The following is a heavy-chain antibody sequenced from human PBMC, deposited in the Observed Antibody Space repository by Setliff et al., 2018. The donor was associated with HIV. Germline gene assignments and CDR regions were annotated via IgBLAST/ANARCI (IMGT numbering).Heavy chain of an antibody. J-gene: IGHJ6*03. CDR2: VIPIFGTA. V-gene: IGHV1-69*13. Sequence: SVKVSCKAPGYPLTSYGISWVRQAPGQGLEWMGGVIPIFGTANYAQKFQGGVTITADESTRTAYMELSSLSAEETAVYYRASAGRSGSYNHYYYYYMDVWGKGTTVTVSS. D-gene: IGHD1-26*01. CDR1: GYPLTSYG. CDR3: ASAGRSGSYNHYYYYYMDV.